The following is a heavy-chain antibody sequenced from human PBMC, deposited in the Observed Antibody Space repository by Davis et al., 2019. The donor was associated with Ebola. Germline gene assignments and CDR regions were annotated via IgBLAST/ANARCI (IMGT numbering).Heavy chain of an antibody. CDR2: ISSSGSTI. V-gene: IGHV3-48*03. D-gene: IGHD2-21*01. J-gene: IGHJ4*02. CDR3: ASVSNVYSFDY. CDR1: GFTFSSYE. Sequence: PGGSLRLSCAASGFTFSSYEMNWVRQAPGKGLEWVSYISSSGSTIYYADSVKGRFTISRDNAKNSLYLQMNSLRAEDTAVYYCASVSNVYSFDYWGQGTLVTVSS.